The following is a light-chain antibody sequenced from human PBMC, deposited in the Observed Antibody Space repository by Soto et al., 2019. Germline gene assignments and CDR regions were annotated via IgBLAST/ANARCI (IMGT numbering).Light chain of an antibody. CDR2: EVS. CDR3: CSFAGGPYV. CDR1: SNDIGNYNL. Sequence: QSALTQPASVSGSPGQSFTVSCTGTSNDIGNYNLLSWYQQHPGKAPKLMIFEVSKRPSGVSSRFSGSRSGNTASLTISGLQAEDEAEYYCCSFAGGPYVFGTGTKLTVL. V-gene: IGLV2-23*02. J-gene: IGLJ1*01.